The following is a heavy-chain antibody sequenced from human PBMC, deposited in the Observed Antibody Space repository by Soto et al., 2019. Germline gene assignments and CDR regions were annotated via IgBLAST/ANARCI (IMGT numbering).Heavy chain of an antibody. CDR2: INDSGTT. Sequence: PSETLSLTCAIYGGSFSGFYWSWIRQPPGKGLEWIGEINDSGTTNYNPSPKSRVTISADTSETHFSLRLTSVTAADTAVYYCARETSQNVYSHYGMVVCGQGTTVTVSS. CDR3: ARETSQNVYSHYGMVV. J-gene: IGHJ6*02. CDR1: GGSFSGFY. V-gene: IGHV4-34*01.